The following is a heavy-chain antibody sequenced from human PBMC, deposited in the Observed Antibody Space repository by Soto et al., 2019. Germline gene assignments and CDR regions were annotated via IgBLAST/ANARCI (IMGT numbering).Heavy chain of an antibody. D-gene: IGHD6-13*01. Sequence: GGSLRLSCAASGFTFSSYWMSWVRQAPGKGLEWVANIKQDGSEKYYVDSVKGRFTISRDNAKNSLYLQMNSLRAEDTAVYYCARDGRIAAAGLVVPYYYYYGMDVWGQGTTVTVSS. V-gene: IGHV3-7*05. CDR1: GFTFSSYW. J-gene: IGHJ6*02. CDR2: IKQDGSEK. CDR3: ARDGRIAAAGLVVPYYYYYGMDV.